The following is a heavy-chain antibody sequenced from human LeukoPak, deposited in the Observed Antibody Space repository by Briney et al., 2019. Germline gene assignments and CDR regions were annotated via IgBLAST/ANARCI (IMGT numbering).Heavy chain of an antibody. J-gene: IGHJ4*02. V-gene: IGHV3-74*01. CDR2: INSDGSST. CDR3: ARGLNAVVAATFGY. CDR1: GFTFSSYW. Sequence: GGSLRLSCAASGFTFSSYWMHWVRQAPGKGLVWVSRINSDGSSTNYADSVKGRFTISRDNAKNTLYLQMNSLRAEDTAVYHCARGLNAVVAATFGYWGQGTLVT. D-gene: IGHD2-15*01.